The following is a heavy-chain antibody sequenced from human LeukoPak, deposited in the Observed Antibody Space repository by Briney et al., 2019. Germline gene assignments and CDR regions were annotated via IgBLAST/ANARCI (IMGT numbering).Heavy chain of an antibody. CDR3: VSVGDYDAMDV. D-gene: IGHD3-16*01. CDR1: GNTLSDLS. J-gene: IGHJ6*02. V-gene: IGHV1-24*01. Sequence: ASVKVSCKVSGNTLSDLSINWVRQGPEKGLEWMGGVDLEEGEIMYAPKYQGRVTMTEDTSTDTAYMEVSSLRSEDTAVYYCVSVGDYDAMDVWGQGTTVIVSS. CDR2: VDLEEGEI.